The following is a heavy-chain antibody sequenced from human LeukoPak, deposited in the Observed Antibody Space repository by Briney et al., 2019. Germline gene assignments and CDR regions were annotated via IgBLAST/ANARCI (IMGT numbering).Heavy chain of an antibody. CDR3: ASRELSPISNDFDY. D-gene: IGHD2/OR15-2a*01. CDR1: GGSINDRDW. V-gene: IGHV4-4*02. CDR2: IQSSGRT. Sequence: PSETLSLTCDVSGGSINDRDWWTWVRQPPGKGLEWLGEIQSSGRTNYNPSLKSRVTFSINKSQNQVFLNLGSVTAADTAVYYCASRELSPISNDFDYWGQGTLVTVSS. J-gene: IGHJ4*02.